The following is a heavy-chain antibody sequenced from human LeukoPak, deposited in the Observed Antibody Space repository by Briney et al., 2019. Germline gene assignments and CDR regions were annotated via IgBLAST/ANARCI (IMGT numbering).Heavy chain of an antibody. D-gene: IGHD6-6*01. CDR2: IYHSGST. CDR3: ARGRGLPVRPPNEGFLDY. V-gene: IGHV4-30-2*01. CDR1: GGSISSGGYS. Sequence: SQTLSLTSAVSGGSISSGGYSWSWIRQPPGKGLEWIGYIYHSGSTYYNPSLKSRVTISVDTSKNQFSLKLSSVTAADTAVYYCARGRGLPVRPPNEGFLDYWGRGTLVTVSS. J-gene: IGHJ4*02.